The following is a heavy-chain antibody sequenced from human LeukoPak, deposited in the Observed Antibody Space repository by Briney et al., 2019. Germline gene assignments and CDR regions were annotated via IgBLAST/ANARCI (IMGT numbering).Heavy chain of an antibody. V-gene: IGHV3-21*01. CDR3: ARDMAQALWFGELYYGMDV. D-gene: IGHD3-10*01. CDR2: ISSSSSYI. CDR1: GFTVSSNY. J-gene: IGHJ6*02. Sequence: GGSLRLSCVASGFTVSSNYMSWVRQAPGKGLEWVSSISSSSSYIYYADSVKGRFTISRDNAKNSLYLQMNSLRAEDTAVYYCARDMAQALWFGELYYGMDVWGQGTTVTVSS.